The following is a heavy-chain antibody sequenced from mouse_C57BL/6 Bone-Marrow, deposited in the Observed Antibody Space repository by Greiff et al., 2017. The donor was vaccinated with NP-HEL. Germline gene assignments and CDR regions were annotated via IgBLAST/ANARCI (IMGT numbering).Heavy chain of an antibody. Sequence: EVKLVESGGDLVKPGGSLKLSCAASGFTFSSYGMSWVRQTPDKRLEWVATISSGGSYTYYPDSVKGRFTISRDNAKNTLYLQMSSLKSEDTAMYYCAKGLLLGYWGQGTTLTVSS. CDR1: GFTFSSYG. J-gene: IGHJ2*01. CDR3: AKGLLLGY. V-gene: IGHV5-6*02. D-gene: IGHD1-1*01. CDR2: ISSGGSYT.